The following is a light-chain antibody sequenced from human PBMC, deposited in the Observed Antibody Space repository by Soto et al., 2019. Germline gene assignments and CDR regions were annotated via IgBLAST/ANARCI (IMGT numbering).Light chain of an antibody. J-gene: IGLJ2*01. Sequence: QSALTQPASASGSLGQSVTISCTGTRSDIGGYNYVSWYLQYPGKAPKLMIYDVYKRPSGVPDRFSGSKSGNTASLTVSGLQAEDEADYYCSSYAVNNKVVFGGGTQLTVL. CDR3: SSYAVNNKVV. CDR1: RSDIGGYNY. V-gene: IGLV2-8*01. CDR2: DVY.